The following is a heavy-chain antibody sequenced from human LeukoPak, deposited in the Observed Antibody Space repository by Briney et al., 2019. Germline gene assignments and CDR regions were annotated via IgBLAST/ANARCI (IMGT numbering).Heavy chain of an antibody. CDR2: TSSSSSTI. V-gene: IGHV3-48*01. CDR3: AGGASVYSSSGDFAY. D-gene: IGHD6-6*01. J-gene: IGHJ4*02. CDR1: GSTFSTYS. Sequence: HPGGSLRLSCVVSGSTFSTYSMNWVRQAPGKGLEWVSYTSSSSSTIYYADSVKGRFTISRDNAKKSLYLQMNSLSADDTAVYYCAGGASVYSSSGDFAYWGQGTLVTVSS.